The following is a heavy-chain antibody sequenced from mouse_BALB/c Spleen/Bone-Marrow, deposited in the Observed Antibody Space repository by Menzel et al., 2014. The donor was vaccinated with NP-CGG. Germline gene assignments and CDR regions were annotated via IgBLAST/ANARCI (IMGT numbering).Heavy chain of an antibody. D-gene: IGHD2-4*01. CDR2: ISSGGSA. Sequence: EVQLVESGGGLVKPGGSLKLSCAASGFTFSNFAMSWVRQTPDKRLEWVASISSGGSAYYPDSVKGRLSISRDNARDILFLQMSSLRSEDTAMYYCARGYDYDFDYWGQGTPLPVSS. CDR1: GFTFSNFA. CDR3: ARGYDYDFDY. V-gene: IGHV5-6-5*01. J-gene: IGHJ2*01.